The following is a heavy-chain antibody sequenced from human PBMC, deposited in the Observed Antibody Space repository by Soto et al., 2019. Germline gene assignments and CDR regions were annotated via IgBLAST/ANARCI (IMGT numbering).Heavy chain of an antibody. CDR3: ARSWDSYGDYGDFDY. Sequence: SVKVSCKASGGTFSSYAISWVRQAPGQGLEWMGGIIPIFGTANYAQKFQGRVTITADESTSTAYMELSSLRSEDTAVYYCARSWDSYGDYGDFDYWGQGTLVTVYS. CDR1: GGTFSSYA. D-gene: IGHD4-17*01. V-gene: IGHV1-69*13. J-gene: IGHJ4*02. CDR2: IIPIFGTA.